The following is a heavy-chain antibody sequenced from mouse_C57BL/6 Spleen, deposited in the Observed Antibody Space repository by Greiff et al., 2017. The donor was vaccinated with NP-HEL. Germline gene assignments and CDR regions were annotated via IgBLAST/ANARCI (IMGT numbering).Heavy chain of an antibody. V-gene: IGHV5-6*01. CDR3: ARARGSSYGYFDV. J-gene: IGHJ1*03. Sequence: EVMLVESGGDLVKPGGSLKLSCAASGFTFSSYGMSWVRQTPDKRLEWVATISSGGSYTYYPDSVKGRFTISRDNAKNTLYLQMSSLKSEDTAMYYCARARGSSYGYFDVWGTGTTVTVSS. D-gene: IGHD1-1*01. CDR1: GFTFSSYG. CDR2: ISSGGSYT.